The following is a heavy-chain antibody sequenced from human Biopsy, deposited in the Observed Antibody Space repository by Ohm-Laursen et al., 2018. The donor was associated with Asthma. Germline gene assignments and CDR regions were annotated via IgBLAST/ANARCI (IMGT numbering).Heavy chain of an antibody. V-gene: IGHV3-53*01. D-gene: IGHD3-22*01. CDR2: IYSGGTS. CDR1: GFAVSRDY. J-gene: IGHJ4*02. CDR3: ARGDSSNWSHYYFDY. Sequence: SLRLSCAASGFAVSRDYMFWVRQAPGKGLEWVSVIYSGGTSHTADSVRGWFTISRDYSKNTLYLQMHSLRAEDTAVYYCARGDSSNWSHYYFDYWGQGTLATVSS.